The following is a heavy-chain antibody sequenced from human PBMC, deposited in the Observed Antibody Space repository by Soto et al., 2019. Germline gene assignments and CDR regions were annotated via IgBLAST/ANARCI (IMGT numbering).Heavy chain of an antibody. V-gene: IGHV3-64*01. D-gene: IGHD2-2*02. CDR1: GFTFSSYA. J-gene: IGHJ6*03. CDR3: ARFRGYCSSTSCSTYYYYYYYMDV. Sequence: PGGSLRLSCAASGFTFSSYAMHWVRQAPGKGLEYVSAISSNGGSTYYANTVKGRFTISRDNSKNTLYLQMGSLRDEDMAVYYCARFRGYCSSTSCSTYYYYYYYMDVWGKGTTVTV. CDR2: ISSNGGST.